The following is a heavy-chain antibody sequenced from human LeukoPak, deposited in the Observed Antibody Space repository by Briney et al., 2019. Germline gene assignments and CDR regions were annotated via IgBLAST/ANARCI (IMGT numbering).Heavy chain of an antibody. D-gene: IGHD3-10*01. CDR3: ARGTMVRGTTTYYYGMDV. J-gene: IGHJ6*04. V-gene: IGHV4-61*02. CDR1: GGSISSGSYY. CDR2: IYTSGST. Sequence: SETLSLTCTVSGGSISSGSYYWSWIRQPAGKGLEWIGRIYTSGSTNYNPSLKSRVTISVDTSKNQFSLKLSSVTAADTAVYYCARGTMVRGTTTYYYGMDVWGKGTTVTVSS.